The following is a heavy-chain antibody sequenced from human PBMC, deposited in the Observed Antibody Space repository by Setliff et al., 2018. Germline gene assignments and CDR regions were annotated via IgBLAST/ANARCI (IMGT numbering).Heavy chain of an antibody. V-gene: IGHV4-28*03. J-gene: IGHJ2*01. CDR2: IYHDGNP. Sequence: PSETLSLTCAVSGVSVNSLTWWSWVRQTPGKGLEWIGFIYHDGNPKFNPSVNYNPSLKSRLTMSVDTSKNQFSLNLKSVTAADTAVYFCARDGSYYDRGGNRTWFFDLWGRGTLVTVSS. CDR1: GVSVNSLTW. D-gene: IGHD3-22*01. CDR3: ARDGSYYDRGGNRTWFFDL.